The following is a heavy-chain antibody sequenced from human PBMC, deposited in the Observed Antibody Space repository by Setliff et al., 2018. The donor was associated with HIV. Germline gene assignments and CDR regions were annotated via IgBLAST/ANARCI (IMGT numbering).Heavy chain of an antibody. CDR2: IYLGETT. CDR3: ARAYYDHLWASYRFDY. V-gene: IGHV4-59*11. J-gene: IGHJ4*02. D-gene: IGHD3-16*02. Sequence: LSLTCTVSSGYMSGHFWTWVRQTPGEGLEWIGNIYLGETTNYSPSLKSRVTISVDTSTSQFSLRLTSMTAADTAVYYCARAYYDHLWASYRFDYWGQGTLVTVSS. CDR1: SGYMSGHF.